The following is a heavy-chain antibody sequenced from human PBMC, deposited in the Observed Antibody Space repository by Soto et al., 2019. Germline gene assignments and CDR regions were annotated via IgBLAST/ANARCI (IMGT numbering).Heavy chain of an antibody. J-gene: IGHJ5*02. D-gene: IGHD2-2*01. CDR3: TTDQTTGYCSSTSCYSWFDP. Sequence: GGSLRVSGSAWGFVFISAFMGWFRQAPGKGLEWVGRIKSKTDGGTTDYAAPVKGRFTISRDDSKNTLYLQMNSLKTEDTAVYYCTTDQTTGYCSSTSCYSWFDPWGQGTLVTVSS. V-gene: IGHV3-15*01. CDR2: IKSKTDGGTT. CDR1: GFVFISAF.